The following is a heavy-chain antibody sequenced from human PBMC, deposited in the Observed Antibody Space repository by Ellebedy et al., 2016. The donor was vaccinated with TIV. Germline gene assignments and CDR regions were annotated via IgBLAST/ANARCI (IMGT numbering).Heavy chain of an antibody. CDR2: ISGSGGST. J-gene: IGHJ6*02. V-gene: IGHV3-23*01. CDR1: GFIVSSNY. Sequence: PGGSLRLSCAASGFIVSSNYMSWVRQAPGKGLEWVSAISGSGGSTYYADSVKGRFTISRDNSKNTLYLQMNSLRAEDTAVYYCAKRVTMVREVITYYYYAMDVWGQGTTVTVSS. CDR3: AKRVTMVREVITYYYYAMDV. D-gene: IGHD3-10*01.